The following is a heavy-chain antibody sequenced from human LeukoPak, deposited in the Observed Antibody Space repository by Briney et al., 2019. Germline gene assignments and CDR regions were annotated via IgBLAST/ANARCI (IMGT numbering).Heavy chain of an antibody. CDR3: AKAGNDYYDSSGYGYFDY. J-gene: IGHJ4*02. Sequence: GGSLRLSCAASGFTFSSYAMSWVRQAPGKGLEWVSAISGSGGSTYYADPVKGRFTISRDNSKNTLYLQMNSLRAEDTAVYYCAKAGNDYYDSSGYGYFDYWGQGTLVTVSS. CDR1: GFTFSSYA. V-gene: IGHV3-23*01. D-gene: IGHD3-22*01. CDR2: ISGSGGST.